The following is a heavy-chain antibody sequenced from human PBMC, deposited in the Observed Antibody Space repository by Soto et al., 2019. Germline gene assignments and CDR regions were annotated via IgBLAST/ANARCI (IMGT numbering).Heavy chain of an antibody. Sequence: SLRLSCVGSGFTFSTYSINWVRQAPGKGLEWVSSISSRSDIYYADSVKGRFTISRDNAKNSVSLQMNSLRAEDTAVYYCAREYTAWPLAYGLDVWGQGTTVTVSS. CDR1: GFTFSTYS. D-gene: IGHD2-2*02. CDR3: AREYTAWPLAYGLDV. CDR2: ISSRSDI. V-gene: IGHV3-21*01. J-gene: IGHJ6*02.